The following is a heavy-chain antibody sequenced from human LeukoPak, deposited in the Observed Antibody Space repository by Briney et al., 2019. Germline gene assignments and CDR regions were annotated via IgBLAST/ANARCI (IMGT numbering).Heavy chain of an antibody. D-gene: IGHD3-22*01. CDR3: AKDGNYDSSGCAGDAFDI. Sequence: PGGSLRLSCAASGFTFSSYAMSWVPQAPGKGLEWVSAISSGGSTYYADAVKGRFTISRNNSKNTLYLQMNSLRAEDTAVYYCAKDGNYDSSGCAGDAFDIWGQGTMVTVSS. CDR1: GFTFSSYA. V-gene: IGHV3-23*01. CDR2: ISSGGST. J-gene: IGHJ3*02.